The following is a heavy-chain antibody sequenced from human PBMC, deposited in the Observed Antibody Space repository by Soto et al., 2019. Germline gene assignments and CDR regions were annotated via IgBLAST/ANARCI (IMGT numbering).Heavy chain of an antibody. CDR2: IYYSGST. CDR3: ARLSPLGTIFGVAMGYGMDV. V-gene: IGHV4-31*03. D-gene: IGHD3-3*01. CDR1: GGSISSGGYY. J-gene: IGHJ6*02. Sequence: QVQLQESGPGLVKPSQTLSLTCTVSGGSISSGGYYWSWIRQHPGKGLEWIGYIYYSGSTYYNPSLKSRVTISVDTSKNQFSLKLSSVTAADTAVYYCARLSPLGTIFGVAMGYGMDVWGQGTTVTVSS.